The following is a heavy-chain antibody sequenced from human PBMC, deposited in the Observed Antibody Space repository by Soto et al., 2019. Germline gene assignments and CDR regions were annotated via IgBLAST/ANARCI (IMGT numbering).Heavy chain of an antibody. V-gene: IGHV3-33*01. CDR1: GFTFSSYG. CDR2: IWYDGSNK. CDR3: ARDQSGGSYFSGPIDAFDI. D-gene: IGHD1-26*01. J-gene: IGHJ3*02. Sequence: GGSLRLSCAASGFTFSSYGMHWVRQAPGKGLEWVAVIWYDGSNKYYADSVKGRFTISRDNSKNTLYLQMNSLRAEDTAVYYCARDQSGGSYFSGPIDAFDIWGQGTMVTVSS.